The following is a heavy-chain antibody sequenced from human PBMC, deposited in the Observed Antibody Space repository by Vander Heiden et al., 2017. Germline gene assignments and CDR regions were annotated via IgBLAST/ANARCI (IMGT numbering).Heavy chain of an antibody. CDR3: AREGYSSGWYGAGFDY. CDR1: GYPFADYA. D-gene: IGHD6-19*01. Sequence: EGQLVESGGGLVQPGRSLRLSCAAPGYPFADYAMHWVRQAPGKGLEWVSGFSWNSGSIGYADSVKGRFTISRDNAKNSLYLQMNSLRAEDTALYYCAREGYSSGWYGAGFDYWGQGTLVTVSS. V-gene: IGHV3-9*01. CDR2: FSWNSGSI. J-gene: IGHJ4*02.